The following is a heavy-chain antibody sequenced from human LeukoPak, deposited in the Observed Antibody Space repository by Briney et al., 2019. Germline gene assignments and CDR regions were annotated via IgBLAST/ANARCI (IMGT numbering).Heavy chain of an antibody. CDR1: GDSISSGSYY. CDR3: ARSRYSSGYLGFDY. D-gene: IGHD3-22*01. Sequence: SETLSLTCSVSGDSISSGSYYWSWIRQPAGKGLEWIGRIYTSGSTNYIPSLKSRVTISVDTSKNQFSLKLSSVTAADTAVYYCARSRYSSGYLGFDYWGQGTLVTVSS. V-gene: IGHV4-61*02. J-gene: IGHJ4*02. CDR2: IYTSGST.